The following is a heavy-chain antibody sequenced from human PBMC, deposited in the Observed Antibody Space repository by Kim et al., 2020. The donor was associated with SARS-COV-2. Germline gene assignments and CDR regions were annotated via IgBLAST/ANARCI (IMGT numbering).Heavy chain of an antibody. J-gene: IGHJ4*02. Sequence: GGSLRLSCAASGFTFSSYCMHWVRQAPGKGLVWVSRICGDGGSTNYADSVKGRFTVSRDNAKNTLYLQMNSLRAEDTAVYYCTRGGSTYADYWGQGTLVTVSS. CDR3: TRGGSTYADY. V-gene: IGHV3-74*01. CDR1: GFTFSSYC. CDR2: ICGDGGST. D-gene: IGHD3-16*01.